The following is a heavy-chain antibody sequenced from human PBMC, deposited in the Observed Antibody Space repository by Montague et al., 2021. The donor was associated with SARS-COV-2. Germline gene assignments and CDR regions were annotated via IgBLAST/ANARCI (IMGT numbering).Heavy chain of an antibody. V-gene: IGHV5-51*01. CDR2: VYPGDSDT. Sequence: QSVAEVKKPGESLKVSCKGSGYSFTNYWIGWVRQMPGKGLEWMGNVYPGDSDTRYSPSFQGQVTISVDKSISTAYLQWSSLKASDTAMYYCAGFGVVAAEPGGNGMDVWGQGTTVTVSS. CDR1: GYSFTNYW. J-gene: IGHJ6*02. CDR3: AGFGVVAAEPGGNGMDV. D-gene: IGHD2-15*01.